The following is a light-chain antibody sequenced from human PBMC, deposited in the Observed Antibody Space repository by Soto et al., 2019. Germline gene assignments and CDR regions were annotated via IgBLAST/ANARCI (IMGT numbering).Light chain of an antibody. V-gene: IGLV2-14*01. CDR2: DVS. J-gene: IGLJ2*01. CDR3: SSHTSSSTLVV. CDR1: SSDVGGYNS. Sequence: QSALTQPASVSGSPGQSITISCTGTSSDVGGYNSVSWYQRHPGKAPKLMIYDVSNRPSGVSNRFSGSKSGNTASLTISGLQAEDEADYYCSSHTSSSTLVVFGGGTKVTVL.